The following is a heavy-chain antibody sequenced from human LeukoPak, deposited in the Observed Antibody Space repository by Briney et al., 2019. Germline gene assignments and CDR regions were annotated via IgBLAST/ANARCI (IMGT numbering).Heavy chain of an antibody. V-gene: IGHV4-38-2*02. CDR1: GNPISSGYF. CDR2: VYHTGAT. D-gene: IGHD3-3*01. J-gene: IGHJ5*02. CDR3: ARDLGLTISANWFDP. Sequence: PSETLSLTCGVSGNPISSGYFWVWIRQPPGKGLEWIGSVYHTGATYYNPSLKSPVTISVDTSKNQFSLELNSVTAADTAVYYCARDLGLTISANWFDPWGRGTLVTVSS.